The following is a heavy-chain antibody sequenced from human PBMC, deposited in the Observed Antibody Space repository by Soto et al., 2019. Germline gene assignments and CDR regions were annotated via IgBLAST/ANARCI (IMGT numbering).Heavy chain of an antibody. CDR2: ISAYNGNT. D-gene: IGHD3-3*01. CDR3: ARDHGNYDFWSVPSYYYGMDV. V-gene: IGHV1-18*01. CDR1: GYTFTSYG. Sequence: QVQLVQSGAEVKKPGASVKVSCKASGYTFTSYGISWVRQAPGQGLEWMGWISAYNGNTNYAQKLQGRVTMTTDTSTSTAYMELRSLRSDDTAVYYCARDHGNYDFWSVPSYYYGMDVWGQGTTVTVSS. J-gene: IGHJ6*02.